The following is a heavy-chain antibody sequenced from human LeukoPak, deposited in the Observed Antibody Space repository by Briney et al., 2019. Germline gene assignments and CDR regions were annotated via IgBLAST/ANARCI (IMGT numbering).Heavy chain of an antibody. CDR1: GGSISSYY. V-gene: IGHV4-4*09. J-gene: IGHJ4*02. CDR3: ARHGSGRDGSPSAGFDY. D-gene: IGHD3-10*01. Sequence: SETLSLTCSVSGGSISSYYWSWIRQPPGKGLEGIGYIYTSGSTNYNPSHKSRVTISVDTSKNQFSLKLSSVTAADTAVYYCARHGSGRDGSPSAGFDYWGQGTLVTVSS. CDR2: IYTSGST.